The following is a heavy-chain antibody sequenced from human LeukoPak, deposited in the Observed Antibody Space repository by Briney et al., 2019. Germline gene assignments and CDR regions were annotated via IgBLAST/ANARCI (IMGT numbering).Heavy chain of an antibody. CDR1: GYSISSGYY. CDR3: ARTSGDWLSWAWIGVDI. CDR2: IEHSGST. J-gene: IGHJ6*02. D-gene: IGHD3-9*01. Sequence: SETLSLTCTVSGYSISSGYYWNWIRQPPGKGLEWIGEIEHSGSTKYNPSLKSRVIISVDTSKNQFSLKLSSVTAADTAVYYCARTSGDWLSWAWIGVDIWGQGTTVTVSS. V-gene: IGHV4-38-2*02.